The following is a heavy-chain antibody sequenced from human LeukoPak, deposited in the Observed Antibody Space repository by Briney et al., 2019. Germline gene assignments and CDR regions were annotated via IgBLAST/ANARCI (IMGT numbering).Heavy chain of an antibody. CDR1: GGSISSSSYY. D-gene: IGHD1-26*01. J-gene: IGHJ4*02. CDR2: IYYSGST. V-gene: IGHV4-39*07. CDR3: ARLQTPYRFDY. Sequence: SETLSLTCTVSGGSISSSSYYWGWIRQPPGKGLEWIGSIYYSGSTYYNPSLKSRVTISVDTSKNQFSLKLSSVTAADTAVYYCARLQTPYRFDYWGQGTLVTVSS.